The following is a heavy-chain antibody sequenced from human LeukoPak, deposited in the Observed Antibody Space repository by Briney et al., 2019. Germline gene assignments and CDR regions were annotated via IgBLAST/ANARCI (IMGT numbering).Heavy chain of an antibody. J-gene: IGHJ4*02. V-gene: IGHV1-46*01. CDR3: ARVGGSEDSSGYYYDY. Sequence: GASVKVSCKASGYTFTSYYMHWVRQAPGQGLEWMGIINPSGGSTSYAQKFQGRVTMTRDTSTSTVYMELSSLRSEDTAVYYCARVGGSEDSSGYYYDYWGQGTLVTVSS. D-gene: IGHD3-22*01. CDR2: INPSGGST. CDR1: GYTFTSYY.